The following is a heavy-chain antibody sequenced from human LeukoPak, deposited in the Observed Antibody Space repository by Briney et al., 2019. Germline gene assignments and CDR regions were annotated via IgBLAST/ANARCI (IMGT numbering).Heavy chain of an antibody. J-gene: IGHJ4*02. V-gene: IGHV1-69*13. CDR1: GGTFSSYA. D-gene: IGHD5-18*01. CDR3: ARFRQGGYSYGSV. CDR2: IIPIFGTA. Sequence: EASVKVSCKAPGGTFSSYAISWVRQAPGQGLEWMGGIIPIFGTANYAQKFQGRVTITADESTSTAYMELSSLRSEDTAVYYCARFRQGGYSYGSVWGQGTLVTVSS.